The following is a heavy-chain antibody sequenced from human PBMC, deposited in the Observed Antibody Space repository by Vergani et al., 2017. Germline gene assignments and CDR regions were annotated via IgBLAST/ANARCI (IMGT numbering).Heavy chain of an antibody. Sequence: EVQLVESGGTLVKPGGSLRLSCAASGFNFAGAWMSWVRQAPGKGLEWVGRITSEIDGGRRDYAAPVIGRVSISRDDQGNSLYLQMISLKFEDTAVYLCTSDHPRSEGHCHDYWGQGTQVTVSS. CDR2: ITSEIDGGRR. CDR1: GFNFAGAW. J-gene: IGHJ4*02. V-gene: IGHV3-15*02. CDR3: TSDHPRSEGHCHDY. D-gene: IGHD2-15*01.